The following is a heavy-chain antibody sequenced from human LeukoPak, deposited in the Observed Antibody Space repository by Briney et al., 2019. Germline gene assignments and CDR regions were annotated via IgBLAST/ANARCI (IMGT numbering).Heavy chain of an antibody. CDR3: ARDNRYYYDSSGYFDY. V-gene: IGHV1-46*01. J-gene: IGHJ4*02. CDR1: GYTLTSCY. Sequence: ASVKVSCKASGYTLTSCYMHWVRQAPGQGLEWMGIINPSGGSTSYAQKFQGRVTMTRDTSTSTVYMELSSLRSEDTAVYYCARDNRYYYDSSGYFDYWGQGTLVTVSS. CDR2: INPSGGST. D-gene: IGHD3-22*01.